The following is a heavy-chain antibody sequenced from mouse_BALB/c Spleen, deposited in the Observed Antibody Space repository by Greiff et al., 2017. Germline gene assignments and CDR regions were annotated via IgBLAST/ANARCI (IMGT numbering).Heavy chain of an antibody. CDR1: GYSFTSYW. CDR2: IDPSDSET. Sequence: QVQLQQSGPQLVRPGASVKISCKASGYSFTSYWMHWVKQRPGQGLEWIGMIDPSDSETRLNQKFKDKATLTVDKSSSTAYMQLSSPTSEDSAVYYCARSSSYYAMDYWGQGTSVTVSS. D-gene: IGHD6-1*01. J-gene: IGHJ4*01. CDR3: ARSSSYYAMDY. V-gene: IGHV1S127*01.